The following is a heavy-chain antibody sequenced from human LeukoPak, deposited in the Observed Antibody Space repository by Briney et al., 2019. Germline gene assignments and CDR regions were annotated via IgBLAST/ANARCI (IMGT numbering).Heavy chain of an antibody. CDR3: TRRGSSGWYSWYFDL. Sequence: QPGGSLRLSCAASGFTFSGSAMHWVRQASGKGLEWVGRIRSKANSYATAHAASVKGRFTISRDDSKNTAYLQMNSLKTEDTAVYYCTRRGSSGWYSWYFDLWGRGTLVTVSS. CDR1: GFTFSGSA. V-gene: IGHV3-73*01. CDR2: IRSKANSYAT. J-gene: IGHJ2*01. D-gene: IGHD6-19*01.